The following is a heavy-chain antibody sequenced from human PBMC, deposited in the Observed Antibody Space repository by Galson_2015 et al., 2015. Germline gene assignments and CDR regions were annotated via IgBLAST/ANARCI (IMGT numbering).Heavy chain of an antibody. J-gene: IGHJ4*02. V-gene: IGHV3-30*04. Sequence: SLRLSCAASGFSFTTYAMHWVRQAPGKGLEWVAVISHDGSSKYYADSVKGRFTISRDNSKNTLYVQVNSLRAEDTAVYYCARGWCIAVADHGWVDYWGQGTLVTVSS. D-gene: IGHD6-19*01. CDR1: GFSFTTYA. CDR3: ARGWCIAVADHGWVDY. CDR2: ISHDGSSK.